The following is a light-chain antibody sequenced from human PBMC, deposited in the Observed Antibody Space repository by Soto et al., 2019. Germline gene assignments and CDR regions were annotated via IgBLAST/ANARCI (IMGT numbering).Light chain of an antibody. CDR1: SSNSGAGYD. CDR2: SNT. V-gene: IGLV1-40*01. CDR3: QSSDSIMTGSV. Sequence: QSLLTHPPSVSAAPGQTVTICFPGSSSNSGAGYDVHWYHRVPGTTPKLVLHSNTARPSGVPDRFSGPRSGSAAALAITGLQAGDEADYYCQSSDSIMTGSVFGTGTKVPV. J-gene: IGLJ1*01.